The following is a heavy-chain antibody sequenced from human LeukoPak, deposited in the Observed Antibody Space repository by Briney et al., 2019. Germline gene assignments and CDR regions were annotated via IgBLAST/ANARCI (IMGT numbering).Heavy chain of an antibody. D-gene: IGHD6-6*01. CDR1: GYTFTVYY. V-gene: IGHV1-2*02. CDR2: ITPNSDGT. J-gene: IGHJ6*03. Sequence: ASVKLSRNASGYTFTVYYMHWVRHAPAQALEWMRWITPNSDGTHYAQKFQGKATMTRDTSISTAYMELRRLRSDDTAVYYCARPILARAWYYMDGWGKGTTVTVSS. CDR3: ARPILARAWYYMDG.